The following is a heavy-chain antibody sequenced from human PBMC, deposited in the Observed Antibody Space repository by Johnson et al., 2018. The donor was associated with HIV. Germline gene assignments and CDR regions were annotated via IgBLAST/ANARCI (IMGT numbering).Heavy chain of an antibody. V-gene: IGHV3-30*02. CDR3: AKDLSDSSGYHDAFDL. CDR2: IRYDGSNK. Sequence: QVTLVESGGGVVQPGGSPRLSCAASGFSFSSYGMYWVRQAPGKGLEWVAFIRYDGSNKYYADSVKGRFTISRDNSKNTLYLQMNSLRAEDTAVYYCAKDLSDSSGYHDAFDLWGQGAMVTVSS. D-gene: IGHD3-22*01. J-gene: IGHJ3*01. CDR1: GFSFSSYG.